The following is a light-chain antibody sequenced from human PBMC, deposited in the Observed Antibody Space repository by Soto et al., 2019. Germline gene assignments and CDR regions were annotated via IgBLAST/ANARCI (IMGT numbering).Light chain of an antibody. Sequence: EIVLTQSPGTLSLSPGARATLSCRATHNIHSDYLAWYQQKLGQAPRLLIYGASSKATGIPDRFSGSGSGTDFPLTISRLEHEDFAVYYCQKYGSSHTLGQGTKLEIK. CDR2: GAS. CDR1: HNIHSDY. CDR3: QKYGSSHT. V-gene: IGKV3-20*01. J-gene: IGKJ2*01.